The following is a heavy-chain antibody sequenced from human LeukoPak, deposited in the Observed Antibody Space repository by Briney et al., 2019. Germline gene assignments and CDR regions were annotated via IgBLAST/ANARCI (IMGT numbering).Heavy chain of an antibody. CDR1: GYSISSGYY. Sequence: SETLSLTCTVSGYSISSGYYWGWIRQPPGKGLEWIGSIYHSGSTYYNPSLKSRVTISVDTSKNQFSLKLSSVTAADTAVYYCARVRNGSGSYFPDYWGQGTLVTVSS. CDR2: IYHSGST. D-gene: IGHD3-10*01. CDR3: ARVRNGSGSYFPDY. V-gene: IGHV4-38-2*02. J-gene: IGHJ4*02.